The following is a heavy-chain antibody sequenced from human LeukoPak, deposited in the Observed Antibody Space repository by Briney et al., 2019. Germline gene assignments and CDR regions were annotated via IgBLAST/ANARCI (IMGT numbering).Heavy chain of an antibody. CDR1: GFTFSSYA. Sequence: PGRSLRPSCAASGFTFSSYAMHWVRQAPGKGLEWVAVISYDGSNKYYADSVKGRFTISRDNSKNTLYLQMNSLRAEDTAVYYCASSQQTFDYRGQGTLVTVSS. D-gene: IGHD1/OR15-1a*01. J-gene: IGHJ4*02. CDR3: ASSQQTFDY. CDR2: ISYDGSNK. V-gene: IGHV3-30*04.